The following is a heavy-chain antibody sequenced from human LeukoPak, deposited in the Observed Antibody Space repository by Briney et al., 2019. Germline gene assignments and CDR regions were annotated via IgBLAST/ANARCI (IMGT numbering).Heavy chain of an antibody. CDR1: GGSISSSSYY. J-gene: IGHJ4*02. CDR2: IYYSGST. CDR3: ASTYSSGWYGGVY. D-gene: IGHD6-19*01. V-gene: IGHV4-39*07. Sequence: PSETLSLTCTVSGGSISSSSYYWGWIRQPPGKGLEWIGSIYYSGSTYYNPSLKSRVTISVDTSKNQFSLKLSSVTAADAAVYYCASTYSSGWYGGVYWGQGTLVTVSS.